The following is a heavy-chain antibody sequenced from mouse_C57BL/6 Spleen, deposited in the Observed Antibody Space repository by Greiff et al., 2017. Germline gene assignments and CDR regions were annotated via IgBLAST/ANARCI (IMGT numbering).Heavy chain of an antibody. CDR2: INPNNGGT. CDR3: AETGTEGFAY. V-gene: IGHV1-26*01. CDR1: GYTFTDYY. Sequence: LVKPGASVKISCKASGYTFTDYYMNWVKQSHGKSLEWIGDINPNNGGTSYNQKFKGKATLTVDKSSSTAYMELRSLTSEDSAVYYCAETGTEGFAYWGQGTLVTVSA. D-gene: IGHD4-1*01. J-gene: IGHJ3*01.